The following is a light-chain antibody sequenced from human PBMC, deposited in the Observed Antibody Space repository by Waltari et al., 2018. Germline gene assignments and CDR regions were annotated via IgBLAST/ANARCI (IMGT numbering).Light chain of an antibody. J-gene: IGKJ2*01. Sequence: EVLMTQSPPTLSVSPGERATLSCRASQRIARNLAGYQQKPGQAPRLLIYGASTRATDVPDRFSGSGSGTEFTLTISSLQSEDFAVYYCQQYNNWRTFGQGTKLEIK. V-gene: IGKV3-15*01. CDR2: GAS. CDR1: QRIARN. CDR3: QQYNNWRT.